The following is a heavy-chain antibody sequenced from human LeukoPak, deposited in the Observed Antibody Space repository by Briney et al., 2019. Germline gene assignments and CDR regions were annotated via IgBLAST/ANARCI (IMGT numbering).Heavy chain of an antibody. CDR2: IRYDGSNT. CDR3: ARDPTVWSGYYSIDY. D-gene: IGHD3-3*01. CDR1: GFTFSSHG. V-gene: IGHV3-30*02. Sequence: GGSLRLSCATSGFTFSSHGMHWVRQAPGKGLEWVAFIRYDGSNTYYPDSVKGRFTISRDNSKNTLYLQMNSLRAEDTAVYYCARDPTVWSGYYSIDYWGQGTLVTVSS. J-gene: IGHJ4*02.